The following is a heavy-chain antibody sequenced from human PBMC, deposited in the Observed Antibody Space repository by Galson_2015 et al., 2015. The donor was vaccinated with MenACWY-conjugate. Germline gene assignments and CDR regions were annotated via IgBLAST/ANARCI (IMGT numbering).Heavy chain of an antibody. CDR2: ISPGDSNT. D-gene: IGHD1-26*01. J-gene: IGHJ6*02. Sequence: QSGAEVKKPGESLKISCKASGYNFISYWIAWVRQIPGKGLEWMGLISPGDSNTRYSPSFQGQVTISADKSISTAYLQWSSLKASDTAMYYCARHPPGGRGMDVWGQGTTVTVSS. V-gene: IGHV5-51*01. CDR3: ARHPPGGRGMDV. CDR1: GYNFISYW.